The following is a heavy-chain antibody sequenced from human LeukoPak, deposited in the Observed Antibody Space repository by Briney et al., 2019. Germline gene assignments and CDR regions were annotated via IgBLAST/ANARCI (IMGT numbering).Heavy chain of an antibody. V-gene: IGHV3-53*01. J-gene: IGHJ4*02. CDR3: AKDKTPKLLDFPDY. CDR1: GFTVSSNY. D-gene: IGHD2/OR15-2a*01. CDR2: IYSGGST. Sequence: GGSLRLSCAASGFTVSSNYMSWVRQAPGKGLEWVSVIYSGGSTYYADSVRGRFTISRDNSKNTLYLQMNSLRAEDTAVYYCAKDKTPKLLDFPDYWGQGTLVTVSS.